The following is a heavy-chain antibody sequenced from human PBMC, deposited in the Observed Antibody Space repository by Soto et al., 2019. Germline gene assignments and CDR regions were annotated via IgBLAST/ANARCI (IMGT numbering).Heavy chain of an antibody. Sequence: QVQLVQSGAEVKKPGSSVKVSCKASGGTFSNYAITWVRQAPGQGLEWLGRIIPIFGSANYAQKFQGRVTNTAGESTTTAYMEPSSLRSDDTAVYYCAKDGGKDGYFGNWFDPGGQGTLVTVSS. D-gene: IGHD5-12*01. CDR2: IIPIFGSA. J-gene: IGHJ5*02. CDR3: AKDGGKDGYFGNWFDP. CDR1: GGTFSNYA. V-gene: IGHV1-69*15.